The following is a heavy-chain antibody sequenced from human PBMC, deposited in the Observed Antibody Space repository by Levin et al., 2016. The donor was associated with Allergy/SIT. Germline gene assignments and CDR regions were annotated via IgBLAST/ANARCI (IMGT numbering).Heavy chain of an antibody. CDR3: VKDSRYGDGY. CDR2: MSGSSGST. V-gene: IGHV3-23*01. J-gene: IGHJ4*02. Sequence: WIRQPPGKGLEWVSLMSGSSGSTFYADSVKGRFTISRDNSKNTLFLQMNSLRAEDTAVYNCVKDSRYGDGYWGQGTLVTVSS. D-gene: IGHD2-21*02.